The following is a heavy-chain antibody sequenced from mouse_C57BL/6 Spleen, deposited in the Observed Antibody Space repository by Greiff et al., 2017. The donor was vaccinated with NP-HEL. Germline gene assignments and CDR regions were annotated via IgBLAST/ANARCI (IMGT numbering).Heavy chain of an antibody. J-gene: IGHJ2*01. CDR1: GYTFTSYW. V-gene: IGHV1-69*01. CDR2: IDPSDSYT. D-gene: IGHD1-1*01. CDR3: SITTVVANDY. Sequence: VQLQQPGAELVMPGASVKLSCTASGYTFTSYWMHWVKQRPGQGLEWIGEIDPSDSYTNYTQNFKGKSTLSVDKSSSTAYMQLSSLTSDDSAVYYCSITTVVANDYWGQGTTLTVSS.